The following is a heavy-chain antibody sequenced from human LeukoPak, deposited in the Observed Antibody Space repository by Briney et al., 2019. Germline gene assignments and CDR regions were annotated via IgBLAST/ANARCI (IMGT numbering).Heavy chain of an antibody. V-gene: IGHV3-30-3*01. CDR3: ARDDYGDSVDY. CDR1: GFTFSSYA. CDR2: ISYDGSNK. Sequence: PGGSLRLSCAASGFTFSSYAMHWVRQAPGKGLEWVAVISYDGSNKYYADSVKGRFTISRDNPKNTLYLQMNSLRAEDTAVYYCARDDYGDSVDYWGQGTLVTVSS. J-gene: IGHJ4*02. D-gene: IGHD4-17*01.